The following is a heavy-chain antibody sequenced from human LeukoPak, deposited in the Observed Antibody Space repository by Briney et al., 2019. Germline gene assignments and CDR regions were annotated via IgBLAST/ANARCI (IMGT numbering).Heavy chain of an antibody. D-gene: IGHD5-24*01. Sequence: SQTLSLTCALSGDSVSSNSATWNWIRQSPSRGLEWLGRTYYRSKWYSDYAVSVESRITLNPDTSKNQFSLQLNSVTPEDTAVYYCARVETRGAAYYFDYWGQGTLVTVSS. CDR1: GDSVSSNSAT. J-gene: IGHJ4*02. V-gene: IGHV6-1*01. CDR2: TYYRSKWYS. CDR3: ARVETRGAAYYFDY.